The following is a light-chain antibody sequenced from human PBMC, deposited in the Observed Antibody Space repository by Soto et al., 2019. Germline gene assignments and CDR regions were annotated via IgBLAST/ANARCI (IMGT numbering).Light chain of an antibody. CDR3: QQYGSSGT. CDR1: QSVSSSY. Sequence: EVVLTQSPATLSLSPGERATLSCRASQSVSSSYLAWYQQKPGQAPRLLIYGASSRATGIPDRFSGSGSGTDFTLTISRLEPEDFAVYYCQQYGSSGTFGHGTKVDIK. CDR2: GAS. J-gene: IGKJ1*01. V-gene: IGKV3-20*01.